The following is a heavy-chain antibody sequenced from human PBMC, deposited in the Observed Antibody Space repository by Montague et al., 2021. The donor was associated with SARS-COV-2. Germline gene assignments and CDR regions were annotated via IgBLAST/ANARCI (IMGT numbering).Heavy chain of an antibody. J-gene: IGHJ4*02. CDR1: GFTVSSNY. CDR2: IYSGGTT. D-gene: IGHD6-19*01. V-gene: IGHV3-53*01. CDR3: ARGSGWFLEEHYFDY. Sequence: SLRLSCAASGFTVSSNYMTWVRQAPGKGLEWVSVIYSGGTTSYADSVKGRFTISRDNSKNTLNLQMNSLRAEDTAVYYRARGSGWFLEEHYFDYWGQGTPVTVSS.